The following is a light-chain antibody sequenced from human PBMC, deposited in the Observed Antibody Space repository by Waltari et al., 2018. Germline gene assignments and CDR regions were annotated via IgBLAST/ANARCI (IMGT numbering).Light chain of an antibody. CDR3: CSYAGSYTYV. J-gene: IGLJ1*01. CDR2: DVY. V-gene: IGLV2-11*01. Sequence: QSALTQPRSVSGSPGQSVTISCPGTSSNVGTYKYVSWYQQHPGKAPRPIIYDVYKRPSGVPDRFSGSKSGNTASLTISGLQAEDEADYYCCSYAGSYTYVFGSVTEVTVL. CDR1: SSNVGTYKY.